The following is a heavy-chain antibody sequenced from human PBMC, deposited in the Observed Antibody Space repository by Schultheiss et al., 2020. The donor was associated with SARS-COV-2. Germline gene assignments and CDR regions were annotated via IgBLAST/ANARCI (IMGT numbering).Heavy chain of an antibody. CDR3: ARVPAGAYYSHLYFYGMDV. J-gene: IGHJ6*02. V-gene: IGHV1-69*06. D-gene: IGHD3-22*01. Sequence: SVKVSCKASGGTFSSYGISWVRQAPGQGLEWMGWITPIFGTANYAQKFQGRVTITADKSTSTAYMELSSLRSDDTAVYYCARVPAGAYYSHLYFYGMDVWGQGTTVTVSS. CDR1: GGTFSSYG. CDR2: ITPIFGTA.